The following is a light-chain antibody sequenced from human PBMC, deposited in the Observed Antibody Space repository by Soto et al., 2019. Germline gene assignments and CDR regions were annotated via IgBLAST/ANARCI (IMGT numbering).Light chain of an antibody. J-gene: IGKJ2*01. Sequence: DIQLTQSPSFLSASVGDRVTITCRASHGISSYLAWYQQKPGKAPNLLIYGASTLQSGVPSRFSGSGSGTEFTLTITSLQPEDSATYYCQELNSYPYTFGQGTKLEIK. V-gene: IGKV1-9*01. CDR1: HGISSY. CDR2: GAS. CDR3: QELNSYPYT.